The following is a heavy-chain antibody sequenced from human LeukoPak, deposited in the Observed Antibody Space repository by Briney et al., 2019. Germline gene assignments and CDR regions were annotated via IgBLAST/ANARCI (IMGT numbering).Heavy chain of an antibody. Sequence: SETLSLTCTVSGGSISSYYWSWIRQPPGKGLEWIGYIYYSGSTNYNPSLKSRVTISVDTSKNQFSLKLSSVTAADTAFYYCAKDISSEVAVITGGDYHYGMDVWGQGTTVTVSS. V-gene: IGHV4-59*01. CDR1: GGSISSYY. D-gene: IGHD3-22*01. CDR3: AKDISSEVAVITGGDYHYGMDV. CDR2: IYYSGST. J-gene: IGHJ6*02.